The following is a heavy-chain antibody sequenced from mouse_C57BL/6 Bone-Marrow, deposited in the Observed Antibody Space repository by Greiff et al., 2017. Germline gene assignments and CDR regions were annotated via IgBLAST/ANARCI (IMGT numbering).Heavy chain of an antibody. CDR2: FYPGSGSI. Sequence: VQLQQSGAELVKPGASVKLSCKASGYIFTEYTIHWVKQRSGRGLEWIGWFYPGSGSIKYNERFKDKATLTADKSSNTVYMELSRLTSEDSAVYFCARHERYYDYEGYFDYWGQGTTLTVSS. J-gene: IGHJ2*01. D-gene: IGHD2-4*01. CDR1: GYIFTEYT. CDR3: ARHERYYDYEGYFDY. V-gene: IGHV1-62-2*01.